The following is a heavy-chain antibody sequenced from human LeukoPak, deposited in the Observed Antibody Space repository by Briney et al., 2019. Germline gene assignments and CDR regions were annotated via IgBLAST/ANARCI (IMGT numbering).Heavy chain of an antibody. Sequence: PSETVSLTCTVSGGSISSYYWSWIRQPAGKGLEWIGRIYTSGSTNYNPSLKSRVTMSVDTSKNQFSLKLSSVTAADTAVYYCARDLFGDLRSDDAFDIWGQGTMVTVSS. CDR2: IYTSGST. J-gene: IGHJ3*02. V-gene: IGHV4-4*07. CDR3: ARDLFGDLRSDDAFDI. D-gene: IGHD4-17*01. CDR1: GGSISSYY.